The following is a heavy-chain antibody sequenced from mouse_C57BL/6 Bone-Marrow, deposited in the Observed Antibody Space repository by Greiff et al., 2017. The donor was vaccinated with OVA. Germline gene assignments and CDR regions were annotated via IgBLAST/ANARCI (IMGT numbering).Heavy chain of an antibody. J-gene: IGHJ1*03. CDR2: IYPGGGYT. Sequence: QVQLQQSGAELVRPGTSVKMSCKASGYTFTNYWIGWAKQRPGHGLEWIGDIYPGGGYTNYNEQFKGKATLTADKSSSTAYMQFSSLTSEDSAIYYCALGDYDWHWYFDVWGTGTTVTVSS. CDR3: ALGDYDWHWYFDV. D-gene: IGHD2-4*01. CDR1: GYTFTNYW. V-gene: IGHV1-63*01.